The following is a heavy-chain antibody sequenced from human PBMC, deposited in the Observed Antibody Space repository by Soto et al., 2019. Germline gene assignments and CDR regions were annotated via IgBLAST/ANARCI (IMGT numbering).Heavy chain of an antibody. CDR1: GGTFSSYT. Sequence: GASVKVSCKASGGTFSSYTISWVRQAPGQGLEWMGRIIPILGIANYAQKFQGRVTITADKSTSTAYMELSSLRSEDTAVYYCALDDFWSGYLRRQYYYYYYYIDVWAKGTTVTIS. J-gene: IGHJ6*03. D-gene: IGHD3-3*01. CDR2: IIPILGIA. CDR3: ALDDFWSGYLRRQYYYYYYYIDV. V-gene: IGHV1-69*02.